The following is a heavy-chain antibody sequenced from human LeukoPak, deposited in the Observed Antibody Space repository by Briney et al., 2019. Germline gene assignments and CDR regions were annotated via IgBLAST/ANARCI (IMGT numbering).Heavy chain of an antibody. V-gene: IGHV1-46*01. CDR3: AREEALTTTDYYYGMDV. D-gene: IGHD1-1*01. Sequence: ASVKVSCTASGYTFTSYYMHWVRQAPGQGLEWMGIINPSGGSTSYAQKFQGRVTMTRDTSTSTVYMELSSLRSEDTAVYYCAREEALTTTDYYYGMDVWGQGTTVTVSS. CDR2: INPSGGST. CDR1: GYTFTSYY. J-gene: IGHJ6*02.